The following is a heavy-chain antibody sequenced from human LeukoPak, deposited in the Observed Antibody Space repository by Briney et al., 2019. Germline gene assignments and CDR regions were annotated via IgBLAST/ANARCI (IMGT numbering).Heavy chain of an antibody. CDR3: ARVSGLGMNEYYQH. D-gene: IGHD3-10*01. V-gene: IGHV3-74*01. CDR2: INNEGTTI. CDR1: GLTFSNAW. Sequence: GGSLRLSCEASGLTFSNAWMHWVRQAPGKGLVWVSRINNEGTTISYADSVKGRFTISRDNAKNTLYLQMNSLRAEDTAVYYCARVSGLGMNEYYQHWGQGTLVTVAS. J-gene: IGHJ1*01.